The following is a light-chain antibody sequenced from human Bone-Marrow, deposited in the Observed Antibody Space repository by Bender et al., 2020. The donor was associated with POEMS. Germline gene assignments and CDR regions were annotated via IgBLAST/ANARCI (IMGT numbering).Light chain of an antibody. V-gene: IGLV3-21*02. CDR1: NIGSDT. CDR3: QVWDSSSEHPV. J-gene: IGLJ3*02. Sequence: SYVVTQPPSVAVAPGQTARIPCGGDNIGSDTVHWYQQRPGQAPVVVVYDIRDRPSGIPERFSGSTSANTATLTISRVEAGDEADYYCQVWDSSSEHPVFGGGTKLTVL. CDR2: DIR.